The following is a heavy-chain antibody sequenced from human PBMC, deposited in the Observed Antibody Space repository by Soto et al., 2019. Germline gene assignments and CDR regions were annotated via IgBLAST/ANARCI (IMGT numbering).Heavy chain of an antibody. D-gene: IGHD2-2*01. J-gene: IGHJ3*02. CDR2: IYPGDSDT. CDR1: GYSFTSYW. CDR3: ASAVRYCISTSCADAFDI. V-gene: IGHV5-51*01. Sequence: PGESLKISCKGSGYSFTSYWIGWVRQMPGKGLEWMGIIYPGDSDTRYSPSFQGQVTISADKSISTAYLQWSSLKASDTAMYYCASAVRYCISTSCADAFDIWGQGTMVNVS.